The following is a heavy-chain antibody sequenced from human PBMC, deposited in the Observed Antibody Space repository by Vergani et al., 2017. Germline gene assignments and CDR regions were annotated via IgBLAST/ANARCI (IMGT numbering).Heavy chain of an antibody. CDR3: AREVFEEGIAVFTTYYYYYMDV. CDR1: GFTFSSYW. J-gene: IGHJ6*03. V-gene: IGHV3-74*01. CDR2: INSDGSST. Sequence: EVQLVESGGGLVQPGGSLRLSCAASGFTFSSYWMHWVRQAPGKGLVWVSRINSDGSSTSYADSVKGRFTISRDNAKHTLFLQMNSLRAEDTAVYYCAREVFEEGIAVFTTYYYYYMDVWGKGTTVTVSS. D-gene: IGHD6-19*01.